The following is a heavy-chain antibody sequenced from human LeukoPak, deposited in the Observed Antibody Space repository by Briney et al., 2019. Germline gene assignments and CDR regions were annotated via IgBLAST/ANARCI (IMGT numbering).Heavy chain of an antibody. Sequence: SETLSLTCTVSGYSISSGYYWGWIRQPPGKGLEWIGSIYHSGSTYYNPSLKSRVTISVDTSKNQFSLKLSSVTAEDTAVYYCTRDRNAHTVTGYFDYWGQGTLVTVSS. CDR1: GYSISSGYY. V-gene: IGHV4-38-2*02. D-gene: IGHD4-17*01. CDR3: TRDRNAHTVTGYFDY. J-gene: IGHJ4*02. CDR2: IYHSGST.